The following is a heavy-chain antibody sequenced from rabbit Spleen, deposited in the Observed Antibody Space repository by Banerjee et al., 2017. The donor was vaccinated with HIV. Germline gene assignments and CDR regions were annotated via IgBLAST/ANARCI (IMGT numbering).Heavy chain of an antibody. CDR3: ARDGAGGSYFAL. D-gene: IGHD8-1*01. J-gene: IGHJ3*01. Sequence: QLKESGGGLVQPGGSLKLSCKASGFDFSGYYMSWVRQAPGKGLEWIGYIDPVFGITYYANWVNDRFSISRENAQNTVFLQMTSLTAADTATYFCARDGAGGSYFALWGQGTLVTVS. CDR2: IDPVFGIT. CDR1: GFDFSGYY. V-gene: IGHV1S7*01.